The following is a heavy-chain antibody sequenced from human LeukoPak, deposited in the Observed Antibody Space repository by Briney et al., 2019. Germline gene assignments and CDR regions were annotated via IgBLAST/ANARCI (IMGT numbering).Heavy chain of an antibody. V-gene: IGHV4-4*07. CDR1: GGSISTYY. D-gene: IGHD3-10*01. CDR2: MSATGNT. CDR3: LRGGIYGYP. Sequence: SETLSLTCTTSGGSISTYYWSWIRQPAGKGLEWIGRMSATGNTNYNPSLKSRVPMSIDASKNQFSLKLTSVTAADTAVYYCLRGGIYGYPWGQGTLVTVSS. J-gene: IGHJ5*02.